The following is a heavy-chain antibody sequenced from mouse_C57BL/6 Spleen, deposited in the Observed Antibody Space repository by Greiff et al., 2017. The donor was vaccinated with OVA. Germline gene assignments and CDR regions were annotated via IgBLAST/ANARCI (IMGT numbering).Heavy chain of an antibody. D-gene: IGHD3-2*02. CDR3: ATAHDFAY. J-gene: IGHJ3*01. CDR2: INPNNGGT. Sequence: EVQLQQSGPELVKPGASVKISCKASGYTFTDYYMNWVKQSPGKSLEWIGDINPNNGGTSYNQKFKGKATLTVDKTSSTAYMELRSLTSEDSAVYYCATAHDFAYWGQGTLVTVSA. CDR1: GYTFTDYY. V-gene: IGHV1-26*01.